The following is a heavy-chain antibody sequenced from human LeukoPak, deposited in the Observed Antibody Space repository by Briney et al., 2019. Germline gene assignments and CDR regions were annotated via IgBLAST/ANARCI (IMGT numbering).Heavy chain of an antibody. Sequence: ASVKVSCKASGYTFTGYYMHWVRQAPGQGLEWMGIINPSGGSTSYAQKFQGRVTMTRDTSTSTVYMELSSLRSEDTAVYYCVRDLSIGLQGIAGLALQYYFDYWGQGTLVTVSS. J-gene: IGHJ4*02. CDR3: VRDLSIGLQGIAGLALQYYFDY. CDR1: GYTFTGYY. CDR2: INPSGGST. D-gene: IGHD6-13*01. V-gene: IGHV1-46*01.